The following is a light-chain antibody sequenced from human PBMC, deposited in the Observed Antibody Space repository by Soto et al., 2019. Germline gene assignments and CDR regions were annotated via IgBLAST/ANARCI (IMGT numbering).Light chain of an antibody. J-gene: IGLJ2*01. V-gene: IGLV2-23*02. CDR2: EVS. CDR1: SRDVGSYNL. CDR3: CSYAGSSTFVV. Sequence: QPASVSGSPGQSITISCTGTSRDVGSYNLVSWYQQHPGKAPKLMIYEVSKRPSGVSNRFSGSKSGNTASLTISGLQAEDEADYYCCSYAGSSTFVVFGGGTKLTVL.